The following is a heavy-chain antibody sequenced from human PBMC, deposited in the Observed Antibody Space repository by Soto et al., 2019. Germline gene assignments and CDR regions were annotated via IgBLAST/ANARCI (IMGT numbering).Heavy chain of an antibody. CDR1: GFTFSSYW. Sequence: GGSLRLSCAASGFTFSSYWMHWVRQAPGKGLVWVSRINSDGSSTSYADSVKGRFTISRDNAKNTLYLQMNSRRAEDTAVYYCASGGCCSSTSCYYYYYYMDVWGKGTTVTVSS. V-gene: IGHV3-74*01. CDR2: INSDGSST. CDR3: ASGGCCSSTSCYYYYYYMDV. D-gene: IGHD2-2*01. J-gene: IGHJ6*03.